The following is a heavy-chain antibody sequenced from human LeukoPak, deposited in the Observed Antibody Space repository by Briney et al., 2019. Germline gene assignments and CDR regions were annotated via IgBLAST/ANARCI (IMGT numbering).Heavy chain of an antibody. D-gene: IGHD6-13*01. J-gene: IGHJ6*03. Sequence: SVKVSSKASGYTFTSYIISWVRQAPGQGLEWMGWINAYNGNTDYAQRVQGRVTMTTDTSTSTAYMEVRSLRSDDTAVYYCARDRHIAAAVYYYYMDVWGKGTPVTVSS. CDR2: INAYNGNT. CDR1: GYTFTSYI. CDR3: ARDRHIAAAVYYYYMDV. V-gene: IGHV1-18*01.